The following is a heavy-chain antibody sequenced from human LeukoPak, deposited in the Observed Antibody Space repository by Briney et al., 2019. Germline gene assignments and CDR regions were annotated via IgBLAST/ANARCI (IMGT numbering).Heavy chain of an antibody. CDR1: GYTFTGYY. J-gene: IGHJ4*02. CDR2: INPNSGGT. D-gene: IGHD6-13*01. V-gene: IGHV1-2*02. CDR3: AGDPRIAAAGGFDY. Sequence: ASVKVSCKASGYTFTGYYMHWVRQAPGQGLEWMGWINPNSGGTNYAQKFQGRVTMTRDTSISTAYMELSGLRSGDTAVYYCAGDPRIAAAGGFDYWGQGTLVTVSS.